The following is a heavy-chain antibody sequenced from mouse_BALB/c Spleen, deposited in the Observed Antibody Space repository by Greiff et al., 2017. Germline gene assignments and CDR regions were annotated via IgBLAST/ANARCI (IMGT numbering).Heavy chain of an antibody. Sequence: EVHLVESGGGLVKPGGSLKLSCAASGFAFSSYDMSWVRQTPEKRLEWVAYISSGGGSTYYPDTVKGRFTISRDNAKNTLYLQMSSLKSEDTAMYYCARQPLGDEGYFDVWGAGTTVTVSS. J-gene: IGHJ1*01. CDR3: ARQPLGDEGYFDV. D-gene: IGHD3-3*01. CDR1: GFAFSSYD. CDR2: ISSGGGST. V-gene: IGHV5-12-1*01.